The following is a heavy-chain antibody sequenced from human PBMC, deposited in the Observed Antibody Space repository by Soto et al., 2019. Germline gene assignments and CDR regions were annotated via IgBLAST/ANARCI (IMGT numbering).Heavy chain of an antibody. J-gene: IGHJ6*02. CDR2: VYSSGAT. CDR3: TKGPNWNYYYYGVDV. D-gene: IGHD1-20*01. CDR1: GDSVSNYY. Sequence: SETLSLTCTVSGDSVSNYYWSWIQQPAGRGLEWIGRVYSSGATNYNPSLNGRVTMSVDTSRNQFSLRLSSVTAADTAIYYCTKGPNWNYYYYGVDVWGQGXAVTVSS. V-gene: IGHV4-4*07.